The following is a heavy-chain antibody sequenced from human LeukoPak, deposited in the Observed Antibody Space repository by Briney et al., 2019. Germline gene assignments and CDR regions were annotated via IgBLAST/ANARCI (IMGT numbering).Heavy chain of an antibody. CDR2: ISGSGRIT. CDR3: AKGYITMIVVVIIGPHAHDAFDI. J-gene: IGHJ3*02. Sequence: PGGSLRLSCAASGFTFSSYAMSWVRQAPGKGLEWVSAISGSGRITYYADSVKGRFTISRDNSKNTLYLQMNSLRAEDTAVYYCAKGYITMIVVVIIGPHAHDAFDIWGQGTMVTVSS. CDR1: GFTFSSYA. V-gene: IGHV3-23*01. D-gene: IGHD3-22*01.